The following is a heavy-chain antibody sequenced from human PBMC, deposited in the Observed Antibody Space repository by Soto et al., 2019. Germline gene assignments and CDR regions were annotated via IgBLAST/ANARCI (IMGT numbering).Heavy chain of an antibody. CDR2: ILVGGST. CDR1: GFTCSIYD. V-gene: IGHV3-23*01. CDR3: AKATATGGGAFDI. J-gene: IGHJ3*02. Sequence: PGGSLRLSCAASGFTCSIYDMSWVRHAPGKGLEWVSTILVGGSTHYPDSVKGRFTISRDNSKNTVFLQMNSLTPGDTAVYYCAKATATGGGAFDICGQGTVVTVSS. D-gene: IGHD2-8*02.